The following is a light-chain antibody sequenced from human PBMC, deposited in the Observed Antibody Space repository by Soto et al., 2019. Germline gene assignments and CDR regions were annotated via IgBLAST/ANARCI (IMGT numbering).Light chain of an antibody. V-gene: IGKV3-20*01. CDR3: QQYADSPLT. CDR1: EPVRNTY. Sequence: EIVLTQSPDTLSLCPGERATLSCRTSEPVRNTYVAWYQQQPGQAPRLLIYGASSRAIGIPDRFSGSGSGTDFTLTISRLEPEDFALYFCQQYADSPLTFGGGTKV. J-gene: IGKJ4*01. CDR2: GAS.